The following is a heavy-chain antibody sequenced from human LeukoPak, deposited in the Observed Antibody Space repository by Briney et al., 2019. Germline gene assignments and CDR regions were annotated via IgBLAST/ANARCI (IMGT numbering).Heavy chain of an antibody. CDR2: INPGGSSI. V-gene: IGHV3-74*01. J-gene: IGHJ4*02. D-gene: IGHD1-14*01. Sequence: RTGGSLRLSCAASGFTFSSYWMHWVRQVPGKGLVWVARINPGGSSITYADSVKGRFTISRDNAKNTLYLQMDSLRAEDTGVYYCARSNQADDYWGQGTLVTVSS. CDR1: GFTFSSYW. CDR3: ARSNQADDY.